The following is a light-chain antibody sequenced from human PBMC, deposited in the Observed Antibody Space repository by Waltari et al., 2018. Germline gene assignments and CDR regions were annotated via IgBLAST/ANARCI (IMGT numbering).Light chain of an antibody. CDR1: QTIITW. J-gene: IGKJ5*01. CDR2: ETS. Sequence: DTQMTQSPSTLSASVGDRVTITCRARQTIITWLAWYQQKPGTAPKVLIYETSNLTSGVPSRFSGSGSGTEFTLTISSLQPDDFATYYCQQYNGYPITFGQGTRLEIK. CDR3: QQYNGYPIT. V-gene: IGKV1-5*01.